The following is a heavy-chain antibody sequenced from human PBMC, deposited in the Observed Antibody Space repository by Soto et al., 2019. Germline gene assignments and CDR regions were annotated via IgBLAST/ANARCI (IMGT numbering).Heavy chain of an antibody. CDR2: IYYSGST. D-gene: IGHD3-22*01. Sequence: QVQLQESGPGLVKPSQTLSLTCTVSGGSISSGGYYWSWIRQHPGKGLEWIGYIYYSGSTYYNPALKSRVTISVDTSKNQFSLKLSSVTAADTAVYYGARGRGTTIGYYPFFDYWGQGTLVTVSS. CDR3: ARGRGTTIGYYPFFDY. V-gene: IGHV4-31*03. J-gene: IGHJ4*02. CDR1: GGSISSGGYY.